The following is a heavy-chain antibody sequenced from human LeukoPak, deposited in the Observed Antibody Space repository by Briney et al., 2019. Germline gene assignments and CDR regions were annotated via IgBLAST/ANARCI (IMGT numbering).Heavy chain of an antibody. D-gene: IGHD3-16*01. Sequence: PGGSLRLACAASGFSFSTYWMTWVRQAPGKGLEWVANMNAEGNEKYYLDSAKGRFTISRDNAKNSLYLQMNSLRAEDTAVYYCTKGGHVDYFGQGTLVTVAS. CDR1: GFSFSTYW. J-gene: IGHJ4*02. CDR3: TKGGHVDY. V-gene: IGHV3-7*01. CDR2: MNAEGNEK.